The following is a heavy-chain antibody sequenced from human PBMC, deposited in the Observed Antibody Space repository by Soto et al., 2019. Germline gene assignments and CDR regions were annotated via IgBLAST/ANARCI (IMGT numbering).Heavy chain of an antibody. CDR2: IIPILGIA. CDR3: ARYCSSTSCYDYFDY. D-gene: IGHD2-2*01. CDR1: GGAFSSYT. V-gene: IGHV1-69*02. Sequence: QVQLVQSGAEVKKPGSSVKVTCKASGGAFSSYTISWVRQAPGQGREWMGRIIPILGIANYAQKFQGRVTITADKSSSTAYMELSSLRSEDTAVYYCARYCSSTSCYDYFDYWGQGTLVTVSS. J-gene: IGHJ4*02.